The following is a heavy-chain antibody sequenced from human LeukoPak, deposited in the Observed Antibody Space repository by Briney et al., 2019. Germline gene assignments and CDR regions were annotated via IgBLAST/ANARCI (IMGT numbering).Heavy chain of an antibody. V-gene: IGHV3-21*06. CDR1: GFTFTSYG. CDR3: AREPGPAAPPVDY. Sequence: GGSLRLSCAASGFTFTSYGMNWVRHAPGKGLEWVSSISSGSTYMYYADSVKGRFTISRDNAKNSVYLQMNSLRVEDTAVYYCAREPGPAAPPVDYWGQGTLVTVSS. D-gene: IGHD2-2*01. J-gene: IGHJ4*02. CDR2: ISSGSTYM.